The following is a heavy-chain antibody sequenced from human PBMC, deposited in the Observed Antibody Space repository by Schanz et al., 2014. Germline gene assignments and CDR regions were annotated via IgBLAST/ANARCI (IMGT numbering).Heavy chain of an antibody. D-gene: IGHD6-13*01. J-gene: IGHJ4*02. CDR2: ISSSGSYT. V-gene: IGHV3-11*05. CDR1: GFTFSDYY. CDR3: ARLDSSSWYPRY. Sequence: DLEESGGGLVKPGGSLRLSCAASGFTFSDYYMSWIRQAPGKGLEWVSYISSSGSYTNYADSVKGRFTTSRDNGKKSMYLQMNSLRAEDTAVYYCARLDSSSWYPRYWGQGTLXTVSS.